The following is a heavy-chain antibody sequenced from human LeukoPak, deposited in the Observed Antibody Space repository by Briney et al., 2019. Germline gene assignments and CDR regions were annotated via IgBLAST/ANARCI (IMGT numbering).Heavy chain of an antibody. D-gene: IGHD2/OR15-2a*01. CDR2: ISSSSSYV. CDR3: ARVAGYCSSTSNRYFDY. V-gene: IGHV3-21*01. J-gene: IGHJ4*02. CDR1: GFTFSSYT. Sequence: GGSLRVSCAASGFTFSSYTMSWVRQAPGKGLEWVSSISSSSSYVYYADSVKGRFTISRDNAKNSLYLQVNSLRAEDTAVYYCARVAGYCSSTSNRYFDYWGQGTLVTVSS.